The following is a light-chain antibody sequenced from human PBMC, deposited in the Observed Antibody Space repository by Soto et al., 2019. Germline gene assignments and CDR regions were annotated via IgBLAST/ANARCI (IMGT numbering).Light chain of an antibody. V-gene: IGKV1-33*01. CDR1: QDIGDY. CDR3: QQHDSLPLT. J-gene: IGKJ4*01. CDR2: DAS. Sequence: DIQMTQSPSSLSASVGDTVTVTCRASQDIGDYLGWYQQRLGKAPKLLIYDASYLETGVPSRFSGSGSGTDFTFTISSLQPEDFATYYCQQHDSLPLTFGGGTKVEMK.